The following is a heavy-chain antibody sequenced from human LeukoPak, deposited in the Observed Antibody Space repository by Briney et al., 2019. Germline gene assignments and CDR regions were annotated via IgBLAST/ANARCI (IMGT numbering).Heavy chain of an antibody. J-gene: IGHJ4*02. CDR1: GFTFDKYS. D-gene: IGHD3-10*01. CDR2: ISSASITI. Sequence: GGSLRLSCAASGFTFDKYSMNWVRQAPGKGLEWVSHISSASITIYYADSVKGRFTISRDNAKSSLYLHRTSLRAEDTALYYCARDYYRSGSYAVDFWGQGTLVTVSS. CDR3: ARDYYRSGSYAVDF. V-gene: IGHV3-48*01.